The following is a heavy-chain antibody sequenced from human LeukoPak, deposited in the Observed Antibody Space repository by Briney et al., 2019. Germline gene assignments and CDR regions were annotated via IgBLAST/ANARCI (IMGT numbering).Heavy chain of an antibody. CDR2: INPNSGGT. CDR1: GYTFTAYY. Sequence: ASVKVSCKASGYTFTAYYMHWVRQAPGQGLEWMGWINPNSGGTNYGQKFQGRVTMTRDTSITTAYMELSRLRSDDTAVYYCARESVIDAFDIWGQGTMVTVSS. V-gene: IGHV1-2*02. J-gene: IGHJ3*02. D-gene: IGHD2/OR15-2a*01. CDR3: ARESVIDAFDI.